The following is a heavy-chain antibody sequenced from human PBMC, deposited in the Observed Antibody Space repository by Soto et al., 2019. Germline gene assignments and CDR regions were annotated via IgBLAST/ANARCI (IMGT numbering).Heavy chain of an antibody. J-gene: IGHJ4*02. Sequence: QVQLQQWGAGLLKPSETLSLTCAVYGGSFSGYYWSWIRQPPGKGLEWIGEINHSGSTNYNPSLKSRVTISVDTSKNQFSLKLSSVTAADTAVYYCAIGYGRNFDSWGQGTLVTVSS. D-gene: IGHD3-10*01. CDR3: AIGYGRNFDS. V-gene: IGHV4-34*01. CDR1: GGSFSGYY. CDR2: INHSGST.